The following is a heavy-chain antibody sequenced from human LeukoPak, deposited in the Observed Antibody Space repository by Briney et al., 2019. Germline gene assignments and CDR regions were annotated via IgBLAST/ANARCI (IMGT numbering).Heavy chain of an antibody. Sequence: GGSLRLSCAASGFTSSDYWMHWVRQAPGKGLVWVSRIKTDGSSTSYADSVKGQFTISRDNAKNTLYLQMNSLRVEDTAVYYCGWGSGSRKDYWGQGTLVTVSS. CDR2: IKTDGSST. J-gene: IGHJ4*02. D-gene: IGHD3-10*01. CDR3: GWGSGSRKDY. V-gene: IGHV3-74*01. CDR1: GFTSSDYW.